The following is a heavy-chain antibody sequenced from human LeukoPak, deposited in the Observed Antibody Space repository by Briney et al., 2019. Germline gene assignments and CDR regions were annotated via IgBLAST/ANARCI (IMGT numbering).Heavy chain of an antibody. J-gene: IGHJ4*02. D-gene: IGHD1-26*01. CDR2: IYHSGST. CDR1: GYSITSGYY. V-gene: IGHV4-38-2*02. Sequence: SETLSLTCSVSGYSITSGYYWGWIRQPPGKGLEWIGSIYHSGSTYNNPSLRSRVSMSVDTSKNQLSLKLSSVTAADTAVYYCARDGRSRGLDYWGQGTLVTVSS. CDR3: ARDGRSRGLDY.